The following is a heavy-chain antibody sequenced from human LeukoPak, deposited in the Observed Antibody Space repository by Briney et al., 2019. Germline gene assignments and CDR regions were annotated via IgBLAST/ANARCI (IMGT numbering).Heavy chain of an antibody. CDR2: IYYSGNT. Sequence: SETLSLTCSVSGVPINSRDYYWTWIRQPPGKGLGWVGSIYYSGNTYYNPSLQRRVTISVDTSRDYFSLTLSSVTAADTALYFCSRGTMTAKPADFWGQGTLVTVSS. D-gene: IGHD3-10*01. CDR1: GVPINSRDYY. V-gene: IGHV4-39*01. CDR3: SRGTMTAKPADF. J-gene: IGHJ4*02.